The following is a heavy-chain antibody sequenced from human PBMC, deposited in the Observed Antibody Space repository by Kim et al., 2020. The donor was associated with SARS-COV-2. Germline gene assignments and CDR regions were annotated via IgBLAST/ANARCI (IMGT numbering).Heavy chain of an antibody. J-gene: IGHJ6*02. CDR3: AAKIVVVPAVYYYYGMDV. CDR2: IIPIFGTA. V-gene: IGHV1-69*13. CDR1: GGTFSSYA. Sequence: SVKVSCKASGGTFSSYAISWVRQAPGQGLEWMGGIIPIFGTANYAQKFQGRVTITADESTSTAYMELSSLRSEDTAVYYCAAKIVVVPAVYYYYGMDVWGQGTTVTVSS. D-gene: IGHD2-2*01.